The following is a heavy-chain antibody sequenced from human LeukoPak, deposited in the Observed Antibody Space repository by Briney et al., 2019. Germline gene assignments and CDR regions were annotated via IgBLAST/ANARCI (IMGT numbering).Heavy chain of an antibody. CDR1: GFTFSSYW. J-gene: IGHJ4*02. CDR2: IKSDGSVT. V-gene: IGHV3-74*01. Sequence: GGSLRLSCAASGFTFSSYWMHWVRQAPGEGLVWVSRIKSDGSVTWYADSVKGRFTISRGNAKNMLYLQMNSLRDEDTAVYFCARDHDAVGTTIDHWGQGTLVTVSS. D-gene: IGHD1-14*01. CDR3: ARDHDAVGTTIDH.